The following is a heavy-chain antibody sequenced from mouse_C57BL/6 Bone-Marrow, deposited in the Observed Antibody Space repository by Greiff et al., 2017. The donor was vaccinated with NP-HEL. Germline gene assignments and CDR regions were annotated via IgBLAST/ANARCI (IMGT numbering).Heavy chain of an antibody. D-gene: IGHD2-1*01. CDR3: AREDYYGNYGAMDY. CDR1: GYTFTSYG. CDR2: IYPRSGNT. J-gene: IGHJ4*01. V-gene: IGHV1-81*01. Sequence: QVQLQQSGAELARPGASVKLSCKASGYTFTSYGISWVKQRTGQGLEWIGEIYPRSGNTYYNEKFKGKATLTADKSSSTAYMELRSLTSEDSAVYFCAREDYYGNYGAMDYRGQGTSVTVSS.